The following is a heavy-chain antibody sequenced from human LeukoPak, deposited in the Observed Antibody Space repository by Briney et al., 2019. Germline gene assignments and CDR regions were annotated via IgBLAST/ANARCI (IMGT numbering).Heavy chain of an antibody. D-gene: IGHD6-19*01. CDR2: ISSSSSYI. CDR1: GFTFSSYS. V-gene: IGHV3-21*01. Sequence: GGSLRLSCAASGFTFSSYSMNWVRQAPGKGLEWVSSISSSSSYIYYADSVKGRFTISRDNAKNSLYLQMNSLRAEDTAVYYCAREGYSSGWLGYYYYYMDVWGKGTTVTVSS. CDR3: AREGYSSGWLGYYYYYMDV. J-gene: IGHJ6*03.